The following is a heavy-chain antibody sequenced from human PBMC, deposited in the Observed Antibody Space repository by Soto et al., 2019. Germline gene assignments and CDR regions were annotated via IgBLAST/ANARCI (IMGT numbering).Heavy chain of an antibody. D-gene: IGHD2-15*01. J-gene: IGHJ6*02. CDR3: AKGGGCSGGSCYYGMDV. CDR2: ISYDGSNK. V-gene: IGHV3-30*18. CDR1: GFTFSSYG. Sequence: GGSLRLSCAASGFTFSSYGMHWVRQAPGKGLEWVAVISYDGSNKYYADSEKGRFTISRENSKNTLYLQMNSLRAEDTAVYYSAKGGGCSGGSCYYGMDVWGQGTTVTVSS.